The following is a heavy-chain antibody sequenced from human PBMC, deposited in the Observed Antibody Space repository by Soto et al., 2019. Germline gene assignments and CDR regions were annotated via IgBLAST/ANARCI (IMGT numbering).Heavy chain of an antibody. J-gene: IGHJ4*02. CDR3: ARGGGYCGGDCYSAGDY. CDR1: GFTFSSYS. Sequence: GGSLRLSCAASGFTFSSYSMNWVRQAPGKGLEWVSSISSSSSYIYYADSVKGRFTISRDNAKNSLYLQMNSLRAEDTAVYYCARGGGYCGGDCYSAGDYWGQGTLVTVS. D-gene: IGHD2-21*02. CDR2: ISSSSSYI. V-gene: IGHV3-21*01.